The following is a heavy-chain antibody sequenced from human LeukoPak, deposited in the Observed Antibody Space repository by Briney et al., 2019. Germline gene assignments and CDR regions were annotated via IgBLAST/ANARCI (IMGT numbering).Heavy chain of an antibody. J-gene: IGHJ2*01. D-gene: IGHD3-10*01. CDR3: ARITMVRGVIFDWYFDL. CDR1: GYTFTSSG. V-gene: IGHV1-18*01. Sequence: ASVKVSCKASGYTFTSSGISWVRQAPGQGLEWLGWISAYNGNTNYAQKVQGRVTMTSDTSTRTAYMELRSLTSDDTAVYYCARITMVRGVIFDWYFDLWGRGTLVTVSS. CDR2: ISAYNGNT.